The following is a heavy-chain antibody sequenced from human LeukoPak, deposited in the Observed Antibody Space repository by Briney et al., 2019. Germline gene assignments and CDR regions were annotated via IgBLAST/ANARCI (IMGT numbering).Heavy chain of an antibody. CDR2: INHSGST. V-gene: IGHV4-34*01. Sequence: SETLSLTCAVYGGSFSGYYWGWIRQPPGKGLEWIGEINHSGSTNYNPSLKSRVTISVDTSKNQFSLKLSSVTAADTAVYYCARGHHGSGSYSSWGQGTLVTVSS. J-gene: IGHJ4*02. D-gene: IGHD3-10*01. CDR1: GGSFSGYY. CDR3: ARGHHGSGSYSS.